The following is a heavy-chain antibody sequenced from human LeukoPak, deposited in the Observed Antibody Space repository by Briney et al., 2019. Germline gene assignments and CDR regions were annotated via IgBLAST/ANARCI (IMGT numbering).Heavy chain of an antibody. V-gene: IGHV4-34*01. CDR3: ARVAHGDYYYYYMDV. D-gene: IGHD2-8*01. CDR1: GGSFSGYY. CDR2: INHSGST. Sequence: PSETLSLTCAVYGGSFSGYYWSWIRQPPGKGLEWIGEINHSGSTNYNPSLKSRVTISVDTSKNQFSLKLSSVTAADTAVYYCARVAHGDYYYYYMDVWGKGTTVTVSS. J-gene: IGHJ6*03.